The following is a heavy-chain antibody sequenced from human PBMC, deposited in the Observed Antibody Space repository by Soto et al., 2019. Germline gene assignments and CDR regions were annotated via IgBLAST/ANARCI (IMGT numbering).Heavy chain of an antibody. CDR2: ISYDGSNK. CDR1: GFTFSSYG. Sequence: GGSLRLSCAASGFTFSSYGMHWVRQAPGKGLEWVAVISYDGSNKYYADSVKGRFTISRDNSKNTLYLQMNSLRAEDTAVYYCAKDENYDILTAFDYWGQGTLVTVSS. CDR3: AKDENYDILTAFDY. V-gene: IGHV3-30*18. J-gene: IGHJ4*02. D-gene: IGHD3-9*01.